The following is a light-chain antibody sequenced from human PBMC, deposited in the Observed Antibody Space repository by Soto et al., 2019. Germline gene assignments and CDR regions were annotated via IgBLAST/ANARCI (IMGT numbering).Light chain of an antibody. V-gene: IGLV2-8*01. Sequence: QSVLTQPPSASGSPGQSVTISCTGASSDVGGSDYVSWYQQLPGKAPKLILYEVTKRPAGVPDRFSGSKSGNTASLTVSGLQADDESYYYCSSFARGDNPLVLFGGGTKVTVL. CDR1: SSDVGGSDY. J-gene: IGLJ2*01. CDR2: EVT. CDR3: SSFARGDNPLVL.